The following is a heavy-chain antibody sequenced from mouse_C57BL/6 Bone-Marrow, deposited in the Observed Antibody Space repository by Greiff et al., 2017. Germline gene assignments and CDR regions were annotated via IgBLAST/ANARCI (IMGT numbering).Heavy chain of an antibody. CDR2: IYPRSGNT. V-gene: IGHV1-81*01. D-gene: IGHD2-1*01. CDR3: AIYYGNYAMDY. Sequence: QVQLQQSGAELARPGASVKLSCKASGYTFTSYGISWVKQRPGQGLEWIGEIYPRSGNTYYNEKFKGKATLTSDKSSSTAYMELRSLTSEDSAVYFCAIYYGNYAMDYWGQGTSVTVSS. J-gene: IGHJ4*01. CDR1: GYTFTSYG.